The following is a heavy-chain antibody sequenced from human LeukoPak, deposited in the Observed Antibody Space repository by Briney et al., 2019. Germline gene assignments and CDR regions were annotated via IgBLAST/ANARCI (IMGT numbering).Heavy chain of an antibody. Sequence: GGSLRLSCAASGLTFSSYAMNWVRQAPGKGLEWVGFIRSNTYGGTTEYAASVKGRFTISRDDSKSIAYLQMNSLKTEDTAVYYCTKYRGYFDSWGPGTLVTVSS. V-gene: IGHV3-49*04. CDR1: GLTFSSYA. CDR2: IRSNTYGGTT. D-gene: IGHD3-10*01. J-gene: IGHJ4*02. CDR3: TKYRGYFDS.